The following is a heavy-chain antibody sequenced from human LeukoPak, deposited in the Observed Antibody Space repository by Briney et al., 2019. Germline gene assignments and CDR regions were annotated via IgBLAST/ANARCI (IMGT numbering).Heavy chain of an antibody. CDR3: ARASAGNFDY. CDR2: ISGDAVTS. CDR1: GFTFKNYA. Sequence: GGSLRLSCAASGFTFKNYAMNWVRQSPGQGLEWVSTISGDAVTSWYADSVKGRFTDSRDNSKNIVFLQMNNLRAEDTAVYYCARASAGNFDYWGQGTLVTVSS. V-gene: IGHV3-23*01. J-gene: IGHJ4*02.